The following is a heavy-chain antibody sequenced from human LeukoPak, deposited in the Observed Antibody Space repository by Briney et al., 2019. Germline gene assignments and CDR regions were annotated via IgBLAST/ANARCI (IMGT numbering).Heavy chain of an antibody. D-gene: IGHD3-10*01. CDR2: INHSGST. CDR1: GGSFSGYY. CDR3: ARGGITMVRGVITCNWFDP. J-gene: IGHJ5*02. Sequence: SETLSLTCAVYGGSFSGYYWNWIRQPPGKGLEWIGEINHSGSTNYNPSLKSRVTISVDTSKNQFSLKLSSVTAADTAVYYCARGGITMVRGVITCNWFDPWGQGTLVTVSS. V-gene: IGHV4-34*01.